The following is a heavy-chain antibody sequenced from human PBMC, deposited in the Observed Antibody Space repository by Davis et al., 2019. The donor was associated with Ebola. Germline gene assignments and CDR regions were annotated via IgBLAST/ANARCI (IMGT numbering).Heavy chain of an antibody. CDR2: ISSSTSYT. Sequence: GGSLRLSCAASGFTFSDYYMSWIRQAPGKGLEWVSYISSSTSYTNYAYSVKGRFTISRDNAETSLYLQMNSLRAEDTAVYYCARGPKGVVTAREYYYGMDVWGQGTTVTVSS. CDR1: GFTFSDYY. CDR3: ARGPKGVVTAREYYYGMDV. V-gene: IGHV3-11*06. D-gene: IGHD3-3*01. J-gene: IGHJ6*02.